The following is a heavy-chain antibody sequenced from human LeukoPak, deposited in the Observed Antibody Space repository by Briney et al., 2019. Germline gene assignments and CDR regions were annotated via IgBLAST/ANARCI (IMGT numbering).Heavy chain of an antibody. CDR3: AKGPNFGSWRAVDY. Sequence: GRCLTLSCAASEFRFSSYDMSWVRRTLEKGLEWVSSISGDGATFYADSVKGRFTISRDKSKNALYLQMSSLRADDTAIYYCAKGPNFGSWRAVDYWGQGSLVTVSS. CDR2: ISGDGAT. V-gene: IGHV3-23*01. J-gene: IGHJ4*02. CDR1: EFRFSSYD. D-gene: IGHD3-10*01.